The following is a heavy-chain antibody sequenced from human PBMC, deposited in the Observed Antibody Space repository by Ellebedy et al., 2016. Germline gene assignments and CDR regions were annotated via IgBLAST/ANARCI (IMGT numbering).Heavy chain of an antibody. CDR2: IYYSGST. Sequence: SETLSLXCTVSGGSISSSSYYWGWIRQPPGKGLEWIGSIYYSGSTYYNPSLKSRVTISVDTSKNQFSLKLSSVTAADTAVYYCARDRPYCSGGSCYGGIWFDPWGQGTLVTVSS. CDR3: ARDRPYCSGGSCYGGIWFDP. J-gene: IGHJ5*02. D-gene: IGHD2-15*01. CDR1: GGSISSSSYY. V-gene: IGHV4-39*02.